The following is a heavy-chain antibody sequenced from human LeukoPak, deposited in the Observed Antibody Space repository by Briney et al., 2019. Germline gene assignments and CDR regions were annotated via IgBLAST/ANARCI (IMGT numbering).Heavy chain of an antibody. J-gene: IGHJ4*02. D-gene: IGHD6-13*01. CDR1: GFTFSSYS. CDR2: ISSSSSYI. V-gene: IGHV3-21*01. Sequence: GGSLRLSCAASGFTFSSYSMNWVRQAPGKGLEWVSSISSSSSYIYYADSVKGRFTISRDNAKNSPYLQMNSLRAEDTAVYYCARDPRIAAAADPYWGQGTLVTVSS. CDR3: ARDPRIAAAADPY.